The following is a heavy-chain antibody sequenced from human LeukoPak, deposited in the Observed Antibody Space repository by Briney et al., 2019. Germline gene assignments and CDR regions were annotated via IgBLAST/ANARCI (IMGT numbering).Heavy chain of an antibody. CDR3: AHRQPEPRGAAEEYYFDY. CDR2: IYWDDDK. Sequence: SGPTLVKPTQTLTLTCTFSGFSLSTSGVGVGWIRQPPGKALEWLALIYWDDDKRYSPSLKSRLTITKDTSKNQVVLTMTNMDPVDTATYYCAHRQPEPRGAAEEYYFDYWGQGTLVTVSS. D-gene: IGHD6-13*01. CDR1: GFSLSTSGVG. J-gene: IGHJ4*02. V-gene: IGHV2-5*02.